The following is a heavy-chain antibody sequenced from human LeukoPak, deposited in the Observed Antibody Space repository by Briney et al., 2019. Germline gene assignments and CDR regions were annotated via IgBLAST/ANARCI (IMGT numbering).Heavy chain of an antibody. Sequence: GGSLRLSCAASGFTFSSYSMSWVRQAPGKGLEWVSSISSSSTYIYYADSVKGRFTISRDNAKNSLYLQMNSLRAEDTAVYYCARDSCGGDCYSPLWGQGTMVTVSS. CDR1: GFTFSSYS. CDR3: ARDSCGGDCYSPL. CDR2: ISSSSTYI. V-gene: IGHV3-21*01. D-gene: IGHD2-21*02. J-gene: IGHJ3*01.